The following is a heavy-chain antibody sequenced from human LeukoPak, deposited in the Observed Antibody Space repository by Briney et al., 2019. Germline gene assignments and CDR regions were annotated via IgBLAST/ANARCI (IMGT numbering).Heavy chain of an antibody. V-gene: IGHV3-15*07. CDR3: TTGWTSTAHDGY. CDR2: IKNKYDGGTI. D-gene: IGHD1-1*01. Sequence: PGGSLRLSCAASGFIFSTAWMNWVRQAPGKGLEWVGRIKNKYDGGTIDYSAPVKGRFTISRDDSVDTLYLQMNSLETEDTAVYYRTTGWTSTAHDGYWGQGTLVTVSS. J-gene: IGHJ4*02. CDR1: GFIFSTAW.